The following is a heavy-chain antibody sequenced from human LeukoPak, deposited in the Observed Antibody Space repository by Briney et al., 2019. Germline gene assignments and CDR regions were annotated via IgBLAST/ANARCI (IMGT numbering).Heavy chain of an antibody. J-gene: IGHJ1*01. D-gene: IGHD4-17*01. CDR2: ISYDGSNK. V-gene: IGHV3-30-3*01. CDR1: GFTFSSYA. Sequence: GRSLRLSCAASGFTFSSYAMHWVRQAPGKGLEWVAVISYDGSNKYYADSVKGRFTISRDNSRNTLYLQMNSLRAEDTAVYYCAKTPAAGDYPQAEFFQHWGQGTLVTVS. CDR3: AKTPAAGDYPQAEFFQH.